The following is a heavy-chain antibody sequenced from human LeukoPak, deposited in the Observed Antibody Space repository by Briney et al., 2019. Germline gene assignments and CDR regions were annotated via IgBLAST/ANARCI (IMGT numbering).Heavy chain of an antibody. CDR1: GYTFTNYG. CDR3: ARDGAYCGGDCLDFDY. Sequence: ASVKVSCKASGYTFTNYGISWVRQAPGQGLEWMGIINPSGGSTSYAQKFQGRVTMTRDMSTSTVYMELSSLRSEDTAVYYCARDGAYCGGDCLDFDYWGQGTLVTVSS. V-gene: IGHV1-46*01. J-gene: IGHJ4*02. CDR2: INPSGGST. D-gene: IGHD2-21*02.